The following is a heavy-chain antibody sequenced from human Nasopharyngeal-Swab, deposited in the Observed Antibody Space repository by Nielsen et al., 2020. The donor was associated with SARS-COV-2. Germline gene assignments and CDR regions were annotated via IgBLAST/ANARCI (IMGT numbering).Heavy chain of an antibody. J-gene: IGHJ6*03. Sequence: ASVKVSCKASGYTFTSYDINWVRQATGQGLEWMGWMNPNSGNTGYAQKFQGRVTMTRDTSISTAYMELSSLRSEDTAVYYCARAERGRIVVVITSFYYYYMDVWGKRTTVTVSS. CDR1: GYTFTSYD. CDR3: ARAERGRIVVVITSFYYYYMDV. CDR2: MNPNSGNT. V-gene: IGHV1-8*01. D-gene: IGHD3-22*01.